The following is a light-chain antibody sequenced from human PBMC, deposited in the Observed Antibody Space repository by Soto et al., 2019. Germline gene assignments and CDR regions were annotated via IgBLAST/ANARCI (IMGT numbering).Light chain of an antibody. CDR3: QQSSSSLLP. CDR2: AAS. V-gene: IGKV1-39*01. Sequence: DIEMTQSPASLSASVGDRATITCRASQSISSYLTWYHQKPGKAPKLLIYAASILQSGVPARFSGSGSGTDFTLHISSLEPDDFATYYCQQSSSSLLPFGQGKRLEI. J-gene: IGKJ5*01. CDR1: QSISSY.